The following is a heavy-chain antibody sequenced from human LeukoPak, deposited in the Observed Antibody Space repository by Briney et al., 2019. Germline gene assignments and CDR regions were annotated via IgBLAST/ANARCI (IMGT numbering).Heavy chain of an antibody. V-gene: IGHV3-23*01. CDR3: AKGGEWLVSSAYYYYYVDV. CDR1: GFTFSNYG. Sequence: GGSLGLSCAASGFTFSNYGMSWVRQAPGKGLEWVSAISSIGGSTYYADSVKGRFTISRDNSQNTLYLQMNSLRAEDTAVYYCAKGGEWLVSSAYYYYYVDVWGKGATVTISS. D-gene: IGHD6-19*01. CDR2: ISSIGGST. J-gene: IGHJ6*03.